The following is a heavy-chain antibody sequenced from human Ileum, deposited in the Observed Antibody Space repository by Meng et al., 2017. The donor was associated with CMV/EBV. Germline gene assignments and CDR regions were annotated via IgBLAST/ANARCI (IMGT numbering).Heavy chain of an antibody. V-gene: IGHV3-30*02. CDR1: GFTFSSYG. J-gene: IGHJ4*02. CDR2: IRNDGSYI. CDR3: VTGEWGVDY. Sequence: GESLKISCAASGFTFSSYGMNWVRQAPGKGLKWVAFIRNDGSYINYADSVKGRFTISRDNSKNTLFLQMNSLRAEDTAVYYCVTGEWGVDYWGQGTLVTVSS. D-gene: IGHD3-16*01.